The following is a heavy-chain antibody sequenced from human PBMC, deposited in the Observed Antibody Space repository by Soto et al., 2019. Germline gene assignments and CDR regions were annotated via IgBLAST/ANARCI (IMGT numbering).Heavy chain of an antibody. CDR1: GLSLSSSGVG. CDR2: IYWDDDK. V-gene: IGHV2-5*02. J-gene: IGHJ5*02. CDR3: AHRPIVPAGTRGFAWFDP. D-gene: IGHD6-13*01. Sequence: QITLRESGPTLVKPTQTLTLTCTFSGLSLSSSGVGVGWIRQPPGKALEWLAFIYWDDDKRYSPSLKSRLTITKDSSKNQVVLTTTNMDPLYTATYYWAHRPIVPAGTRGFAWFDPWGQGTLVTVSS.